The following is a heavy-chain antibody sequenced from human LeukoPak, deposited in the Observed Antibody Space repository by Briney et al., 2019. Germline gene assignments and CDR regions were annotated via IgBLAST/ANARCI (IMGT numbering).Heavy chain of an antibody. D-gene: IGHD3-16*01. V-gene: IGHV3-21*01. J-gene: IGHJ4*02. CDR1: GFTFSSYS. CDR3: ATDRHWAFDY. Sequence: PGGSLRLSCADSGFTFSSYSMNWVRQAPGKGLEWVSSISSTSSYIYYADSVKGRFTISRDNARNSLYLQMNSLRAEDTAVYYCATDRHWAFDYWGQGTLVTVSS. CDR2: ISSTSSYI.